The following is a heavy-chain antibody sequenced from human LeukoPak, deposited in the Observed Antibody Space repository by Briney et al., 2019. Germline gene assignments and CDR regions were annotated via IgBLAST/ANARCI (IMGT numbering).Heavy chain of an antibody. Sequence: SETLSLTSTVSGGSISSYYCSWIRQPPGKGLEWIGYIYYSGSTNYNPSLKSRVTISVDTSKNQFSLKLSSVTAADTAVYYCARVERYYYDSSGSPAHYYYYGMDVWGQGTTVTVSS. CDR1: GGSISSYY. V-gene: IGHV4-59*08. CDR2: IYYSGST. J-gene: IGHJ6*02. D-gene: IGHD3-22*01. CDR3: ARVERYYYDSSGSPAHYYYYGMDV.